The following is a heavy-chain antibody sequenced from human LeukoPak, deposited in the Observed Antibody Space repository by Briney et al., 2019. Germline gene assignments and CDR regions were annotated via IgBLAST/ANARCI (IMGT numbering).Heavy chain of an antibody. V-gene: IGHV4-31*11. J-gene: IGHJ6*02. CDR3: ARETPPGYYGMDV. Sequence: SETLSLTCAVSGGSISSGGYSWSWIRQPPGKGLEWIGYIYYNGSTYYNPSLKSRVTISVDTSKNQFSLKLSSVTAADTAVYYCARETPPGYYGMDVWGQGTTVTVSS. CDR1: GGSISSGGYS. CDR2: IYYNGST. D-gene: IGHD3-10*01.